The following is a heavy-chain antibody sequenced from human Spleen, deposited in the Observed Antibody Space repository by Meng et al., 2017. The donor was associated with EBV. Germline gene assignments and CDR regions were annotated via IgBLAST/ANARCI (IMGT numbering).Heavy chain of an antibody. J-gene: IGHJ5*02. CDR2: IYHSGST. Sequence: DSVQGLGDPAGPRSLAFRVPGGSMSSSNWWSWVRQPPGKWLQWIGEIYHSGSTNYNPSLKSRVTISVDKSKTQFSLKLSSVTAAGKAVYYCARDWRYYYDSSGYSWFDPWGQGTLVTVSS. CDR3: ARDWRYYYDSSGYSWFDP. CDR1: GGSMSSSNW. D-gene: IGHD3-22*01. V-gene: IGHV4-4*02.